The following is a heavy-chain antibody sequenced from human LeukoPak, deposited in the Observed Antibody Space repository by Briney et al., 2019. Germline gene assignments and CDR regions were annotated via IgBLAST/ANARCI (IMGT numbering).Heavy chain of an antibody. Sequence: GGSLRLSCAASGFTLGTYWMNWVRQAPGKGLEWVANIKQDGSEEYYVDSVKGRFTVSRDNSKNTLYLQMNSLRAEDTAVYYCAKPRSSGWSKYYFDYWGQGTLVTVSS. V-gene: IGHV3-7*01. J-gene: IGHJ4*02. CDR2: IKQDGSEE. D-gene: IGHD6-19*01. CDR3: AKPRSSGWSKYYFDY. CDR1: GFTLGTYW.